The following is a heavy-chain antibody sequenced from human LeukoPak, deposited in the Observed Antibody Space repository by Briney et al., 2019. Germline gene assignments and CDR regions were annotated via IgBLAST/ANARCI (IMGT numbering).Heavy chain of an antibody. D-gene: IGHD3-22*01. CDR2: INSDGSST. J-gene: IGHJ4*02. Sequence: GGSLRLSCAASGFTFSSYWMHWVRQAPGKGLVWVSRINSDGSSTSYADSVKGRFTVSRDNSKNTLYLQMNSLRAEDTAVYYCAKAPTMIVVVPDFWGQGTLVTVSS. CDR3: AKAPTMIVVVPDF. CDR1: GFTFSSYW. V-gene: IGHV3-74*01.